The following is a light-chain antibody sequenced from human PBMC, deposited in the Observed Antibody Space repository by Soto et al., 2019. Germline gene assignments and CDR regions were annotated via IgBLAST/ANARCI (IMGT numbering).Light chain of an antibody. CDR2: KVS. J-gene: IGKJ1*01. CDR1: QTLIHSDGNTY. V-gene: IGKV2-30*02. CDR3: MPVTHLPSWT. Sequence: ALLTQYTISLSVTLGQPASISCRSSQTLIHSDGNTYLNWFQQRPGQSPRRLIYKVSNRDSGVPDRFSGSGSGTDFTLTISRVEAEDVGVYYCMPVTHLPSWTFGQGAKV.